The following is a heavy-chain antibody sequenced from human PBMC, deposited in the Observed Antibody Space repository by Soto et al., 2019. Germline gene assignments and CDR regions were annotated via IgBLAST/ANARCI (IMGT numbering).Heavy chain of an antibody. CDR3: ANVRRAAVGSFDC. J-gene: IGHJ4*02. CDR2: ISGSGVST. D-gene: IGHD6-19*01. CDR1: GFTFGSYG. Sequence: GGSLRLSCAASGFTFGSYGIAWVRQAPGKGLEWVSSISGSGVSTYYADSVQGRFTISRDNSKNTLFLQMSSLRAEDTALYYCANVRRAAVGSFDCWGQGALVTVSS. V-gene: IGHV3-23*01.